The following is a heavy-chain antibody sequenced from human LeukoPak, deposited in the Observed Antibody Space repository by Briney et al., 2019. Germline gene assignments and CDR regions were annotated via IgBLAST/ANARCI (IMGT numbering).Heavy chain of an antibody. CDR2: INPNSGGT. CDR3: AREIVGATAFGY. V-gene: IGHV1-2*06. CDR1: GDTFTNCA. D-gene: IGHD1-26*01. Sequence: ASVKVSCKASGDTFTNCAVSWVRQAPGQGLEWMGRINPNSGGTNYAQKFQGRVTMTRDTSISTAYMELSRLRSDDTAVYYCAREIVGATAFGYWGQGTLVTVSS. J-gene: IGHJ4*02.